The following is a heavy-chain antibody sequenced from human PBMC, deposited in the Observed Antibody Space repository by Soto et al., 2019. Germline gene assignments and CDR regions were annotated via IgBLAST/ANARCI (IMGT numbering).Heavy chain of an antibody. CDR3: AKGGRQWLVTSDFNY. Sequence: VQLVESGGGVVQPGRSLRLSCAASGFTFSDYAMHWVRQASGKGLEWVAVVSHDGRNTHYAEAVKGRFTISRDSSNNKVSLEMTSLSAEDTAVYYCAKGGRQWLVTSDFNYWGQGALVTVSS. D-gene: IGHD6-19*01. J-gene: IGHJ4*02. CDR1: GFTFSDYA. CDR2: VSHDGRNT. V-gene: IGHV3-30*18.